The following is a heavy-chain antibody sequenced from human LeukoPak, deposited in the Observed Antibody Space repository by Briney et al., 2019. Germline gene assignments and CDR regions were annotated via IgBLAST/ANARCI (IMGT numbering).Heavy chain of an antibody. CDR1: GFTFSSYW. CDR3: AKAPVTSCRGAYCYPFDS. Sequence: GGSLRLSCAASGFTFSSYWMSWVRQAPGKGLEWVANIKQDGSEKYYVDSVKGRFTISRDNAKNSLYLQMNSLRAEDAAVHFCAKAPVTSCRGAYCYPFDSWGQGTLVTVSS. J-gene: IGHJ4*02. CDR2: IKQDGSEK. V-gene: IGHV3-7*03. D-gene: IGHD2-21*01.